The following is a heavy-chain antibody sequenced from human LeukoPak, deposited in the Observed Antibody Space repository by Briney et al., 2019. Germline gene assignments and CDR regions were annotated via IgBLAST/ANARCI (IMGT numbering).Heavy chain of an antibody. Sequence: SETLSLTCAVSGGSFSGYYWSWIRQAPGKGLEWIGEINQSGSTNYNPSLKSRVTISVDTSKNQFSLKLSSVTAADTAVYYCATEPGYCSGGRCYGGWFDPWGQGTLVTVSS. CDR3: ATEPGYCSGGRCYGGWFDP. D-gene: IGHD2-15*01. CDR1: GGSFSGYY. V-gene: IGHV4-34*01. CDR2: INQSGST. J-gene: IGHJ5*02.